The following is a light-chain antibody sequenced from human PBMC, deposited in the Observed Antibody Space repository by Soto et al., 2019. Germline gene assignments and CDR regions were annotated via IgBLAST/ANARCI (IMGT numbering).Light chain of an antibody. J-gene: IGLJ2*01. V-gene: IGLV2-8*01. CDR1: LSDVGGNGF. CDR3: SSYTGNVL. CDR2: DAT. Sequence: QSALTQPPSASGSPGQSVVISCTGTLSDVGGNGFVSWYQQHPGKAPKLMIFDATRRPSGVPDRFSASKSGNTASLTVSGLQAEDEANYYCSSYTGNVLFGGGTKVTVL.